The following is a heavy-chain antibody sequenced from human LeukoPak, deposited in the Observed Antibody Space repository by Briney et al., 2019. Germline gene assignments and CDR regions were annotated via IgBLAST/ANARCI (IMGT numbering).Heavy chain of an antibody. J-gene: IGHJ3*02. D-gene: IGHD2-15*01. V-gene: IGHV3-53*01. CDR3: ARVRGDSRGNAVDI. CDR1: GVTVSSNY. CDR2: LYTDDRP. Sequence: GGSLRLSCAASGVTVSSNYMTWVRQAPGKGLEWVSLLYTDDRPFYADSVKGRFTISRDNSNRTVFLQMNSLRAEDTAVYYCARVRGDSRGNAVDIWGQGTMVSVS.